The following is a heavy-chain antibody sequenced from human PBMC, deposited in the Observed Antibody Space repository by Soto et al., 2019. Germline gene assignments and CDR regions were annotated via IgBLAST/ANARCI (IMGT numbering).Heavy chain of an antibody. Sequence: QVQLVESGGGVVQPGRSLRLSCAASGFTFSSYGMHWVRQAPGKGLEWVAVISYDGSNKYYADSVKGRFTISRDNSKNTLYLQMNSLRAEDTAVYYCAKEGDYYDSSGFDYWGQGTLVTVSS. V-gene: IGHV3-30*18. J-gene: IGHJ4*02. CDR1: GFTFSSYG. D-gene: IGHD3-22*01. CDR3: AKEGDYYDSSGFDY. CDR2: ISYDGSNK.